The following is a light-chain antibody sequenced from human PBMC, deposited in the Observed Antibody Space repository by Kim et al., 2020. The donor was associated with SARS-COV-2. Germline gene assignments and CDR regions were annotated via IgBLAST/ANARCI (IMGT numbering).Light chain of an antibody. CDR1: QSVSGW. J-gene: IGKJ1*01. CDR2: RTS. CDR3: QQSYDFPRT. V-gene: IGKV1-39*01. Sequence: APAGDRVTITCRASQSVSGWLNWYQQQPGKAPPLLIYRTSILQSEVPPRFSGSASGTDFTLTIDSLQPEDFATYYCQQSYDFPRTFGQGTKVDIK.